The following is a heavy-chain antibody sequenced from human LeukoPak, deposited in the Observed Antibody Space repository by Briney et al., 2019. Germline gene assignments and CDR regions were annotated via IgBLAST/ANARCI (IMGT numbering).Heavy chain of an antibody. J-gene: IGHJ3*02. Sequence: GGSLRLSCAASGFTVSSNYMSWVRQAPGKGLEWVSVIYSGGSTYYADSVKGRFTISRDNSKNTLFLQMNSLRAEDTAVYYCASVRQDAFDIWGQGTMVTVSS. CDR3: ASVRQDAFDI. CDR2: IYSGGST. CDR1: GFTVSSNY. V-gene: IGHV3-53*01.